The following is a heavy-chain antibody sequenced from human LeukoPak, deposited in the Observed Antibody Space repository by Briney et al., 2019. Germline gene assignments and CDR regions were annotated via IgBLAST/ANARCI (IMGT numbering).Heavy chain of an antibody. CDR3: AREMSSSWTKSFDY. CDR1: GGSISSGSYY. J-gene: IGHJ4*02. D-gene: IGHD6-13*01. CDR2: IYTSGST. Sequence: SQTLSLTCTVSGGSISSGSYYWSWIRQPAGKGLEWIGRIYTSGSTNYNPSLKSRVTMSVDTSKNQFSLKLSSVTAADTAVYYCAREMSSSWTKSFDYWGQGALVTVSS. V-gene: IGHV4-61*02.